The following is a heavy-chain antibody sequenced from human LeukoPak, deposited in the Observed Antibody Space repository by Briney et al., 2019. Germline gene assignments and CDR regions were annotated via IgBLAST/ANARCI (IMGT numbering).Heavy chain of an antibody. Sequence: GRSLRLSCAASGFTFSSYAMHWVRQAPGKGPEWVAVISYDGSNKYYADSVKGRFTISRDNSKNTLYLQMNSLRAEDTAVYYCAREIGYCSGGSCSGAYYYYGMDVRGQGTTVTVSS. CDR3: AREIGYCSGGSCSGAYYYYGMDV. V-gene: IGHV3-30*04. J-gene: IGHJ6*02. CDR1: GFTFSSYA. D-gene: IGHD2-15*01. CDR2: ISYDGSNK.